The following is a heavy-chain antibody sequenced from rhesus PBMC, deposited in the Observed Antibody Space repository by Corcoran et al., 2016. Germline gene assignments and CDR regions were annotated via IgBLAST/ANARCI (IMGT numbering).Heavy chain of an antibody. Sequence: EVQLVQSGAEVKKPGASVKVSCKVSGYTFTELSLHGVRQAPGKGLEWMGGVDPVYGEIIHAEKFQDIVTMTEDTSTDTAYMELSSLRSEDTAVYYCARGSTVTNYWYFDLWGPGTPITISS. V-gene: IGHV1-156D*01. D-gene: IGHD4-35*01. CDR1: GYTFTELS. J-gene: IGHJ2*01. CDR3: ARGSTVTNYWYFDL. CDR2: VDPVYGEI.